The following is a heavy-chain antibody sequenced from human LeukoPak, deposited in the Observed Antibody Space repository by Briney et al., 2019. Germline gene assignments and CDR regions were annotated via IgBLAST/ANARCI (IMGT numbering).Heavy chain of an antibody. Sequence: PGGSLRLSCAASGFTFSAYDMNWVRQATGKGLEWVSAIGTAGDTYYPGSVKGRFTIPRENAKNSLYLQMNSLRAEDTAVYYCARDQVGYSGYGGNYWGQGTLVTVSS. J-gene: IGHJ4*02. CDR2: IGTAGDT. V-gene: IGHV3-13*01. CDR1: GFTFSAYD. CDR3: ARDQVGYSGYGGNY. D-gene: IGHD5-12*01.